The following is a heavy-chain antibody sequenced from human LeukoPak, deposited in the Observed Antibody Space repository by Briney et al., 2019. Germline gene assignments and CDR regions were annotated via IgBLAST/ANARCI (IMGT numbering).Heavy chain of an antibody. Sequence: PETLSLTCTVSGGSISSSSYYWGWIRQPPGKGLEWIGSIYYSGSTYYNPSLKSRVTISVDTSKNQFSLKLSSVTAADTAVYYCARDHWGEVDYWGQGTLVTVSS. CDR2: IYYSGST. D-gene: IGHD3-16*01. CDR3: ARDHWGEVDY. CDR1: GGSISSSSYY. V-gene: IGHV4-39*07. J-gene: IGHJ4*02.